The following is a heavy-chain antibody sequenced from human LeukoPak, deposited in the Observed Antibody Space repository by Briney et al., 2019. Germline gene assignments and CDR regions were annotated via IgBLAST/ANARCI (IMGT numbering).Heavy chain of an antibody. V-gene: IGHV3-21*01. CDR1: GFTFSSYS. Sequence: GGSLRLPCAASGFTFSSYSINWVRQAPGRGLEWVSSISSSSSVIFYSDSVKGRFTISRDNAKNSLYLQMNSLRAEDTAVYYCARGGSGATRDDTFDIWGQGTMVTVSS. J-gene: IGHJ3*02. CDR3: ARGGSGATRDDTFDI. D-gene: IGHD3-16*01. CDR2: ISSSSSVI.